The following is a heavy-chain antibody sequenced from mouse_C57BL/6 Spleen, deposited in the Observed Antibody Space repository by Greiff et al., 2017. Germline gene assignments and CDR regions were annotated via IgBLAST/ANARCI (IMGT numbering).Heavy chain of an antibody. J-gene: IGHJ1*03. V-gene: IGHV5-17*01. CDR1: GFTFSDYG. CDR2: ISSGSSTI. Sequence: DVMLVESGGGLVKPGGSLKLSCAASGFTFSDYGMHWVRQAPEKGLEWVAYISSGSSTIYYADTVKGRFTISRDNAKNTLFLQMTSLRSEDTAMYYCARGDGSSDWYFDVWGTGTTVTVSS. CDR3: ARGDGSSDWYFDV. D-gene: IGHD1-1*01.